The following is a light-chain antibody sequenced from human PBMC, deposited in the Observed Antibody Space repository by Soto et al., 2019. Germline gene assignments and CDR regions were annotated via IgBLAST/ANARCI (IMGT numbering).Light chain of an antibody. CDR3: QQLGDYPIT. V-gene: IGKV1-9*01. J-gene: IGKJ5*01. CDR1: RGIARD. Sequence: DIQLTQSPSFLSASVGDRVTLTCRASRGIARDLAWYQQKSGTAPKLLIYDASTLQSGVPTRFSGSGSGTEFTLTISSLQPEDFATYYCQQLGDYPITFGQGTRLEIK. CDR2: DAS.